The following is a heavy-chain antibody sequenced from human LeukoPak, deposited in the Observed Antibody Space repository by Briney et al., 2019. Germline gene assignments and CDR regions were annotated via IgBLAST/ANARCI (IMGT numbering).Heavy chain of an antibody. D-gene: IGHD2-15*01. J-gene: IGHJ5*02. CDR3: VTEPGYCTGGRCYGGWFDP. CDR2: VYYSGST. V-gene: IGHV4-59*12. CDR1: GGSISNYC. Sequence: SETLSLTCTVSGGSISNYCWTWIRQPPGKGLEWIAYVYYSGSTNYNPSLKSRVSISVDASKNQFSLKLSSVTAADTAVYYCVTEPGYCTGGRCYGGWFDPWGQGTLVTVSS.